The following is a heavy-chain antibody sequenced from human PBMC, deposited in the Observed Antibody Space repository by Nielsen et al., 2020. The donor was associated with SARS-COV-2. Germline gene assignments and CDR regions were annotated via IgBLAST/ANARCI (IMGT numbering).Heavy chain of an antibody. J-gene: IGHJ6*03. Sequence: GESLKISCQASGYSFTTYWMTWVRQMPGKGLEWMGRIDPDDSHTNYSPSFQGRVTISVNKSIRTSYLQWSSLKASDTATYYCARRDPYYYYYLDVWGRGTTVTVSS. D-gene: IGHD3-16*01. CDR3: ARRDPYYYYYLDV. V-gene: IGHV5-10-1*01. CDR2: IDPDDSHT. CDR1: GYSFTTYW.